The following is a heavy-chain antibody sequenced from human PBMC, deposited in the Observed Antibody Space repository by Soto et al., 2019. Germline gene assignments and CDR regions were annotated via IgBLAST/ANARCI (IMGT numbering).Heavy chain of an antibody. V-gene: IGHV1-69*02. J-gene: IGHJ5*02. D-gene: IGHD3-10*01. CDR2: IIPIAAIA. CDR1: GGTFSRYT. CDR3: ARGSTIVRGAPSWFDP. Sequence: QVQLVQSGAEVKKPGSSVKVSCKASGGTFSRYTINWVRQAPGQGLEWMGRIIPIAAIANYTQKFQGRVTITLDKSSTTAYMELSSLRSYDTAVYYCARGSTIVRGAPSWFDPWGQGTLVTVSS.